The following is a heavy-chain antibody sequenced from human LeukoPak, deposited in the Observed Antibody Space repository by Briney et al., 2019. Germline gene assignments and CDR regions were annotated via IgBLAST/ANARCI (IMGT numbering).Heavy chain of an antibody. CDR1: GFTFSSYG. CDR2: ISGSGGST. D-gene: IGHD2-2*01. Sequence: GGSLRLSCAASGFTFSSYGMSWVRQAPGKGLEWVSAISGSGGSTYYADSVKGRFTISRDNSKNTLYLQMNSLRAEDTAVYYCAKGGPAATFDYYYYYMDVWGKGTTVTVSS. V-gene: IGHV3-23*01. J-gene: IGHJ6*03. CDR3: AKGGPAATFDYYYYYMDV.